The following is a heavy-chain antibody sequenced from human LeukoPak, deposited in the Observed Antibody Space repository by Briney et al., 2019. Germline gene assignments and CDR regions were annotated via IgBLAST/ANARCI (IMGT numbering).Heavy chain of an antibody. V-gene: IGHV4-31*03. CDR2: IYYIGST. D-gene: IGHD2-21*01. CDR3: ARVFRGAYSFDP. Sequence: SETLSLTCTVSGGSINNGGYYWSWIRQHPGKGLEWIGYIYYIGSTYYNPSLKSRVTISVDTSKNQFSLKLGSVTAADTAVYYCARVFRGAYSFDPWGQGTLVTVSS. CDR1: GGSINNGGYY. J-gene: IGHJ5*02.